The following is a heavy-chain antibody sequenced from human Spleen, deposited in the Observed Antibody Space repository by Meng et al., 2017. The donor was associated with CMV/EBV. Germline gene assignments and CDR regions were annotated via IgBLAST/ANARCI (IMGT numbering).Heavy chain of an antibody. V-gene: IGHV3-7*03. CDR3: AKGLTTPVIDH. Sequence: GGSLRLSCAASGFTFSSYWMSWVRQAPGKGLEWVANIKQDGSEKYYVDSVKGRFTISRDNSKNSLYLQMHSLRPEDTALYYCAKGLTTPVIDHWGQGTTVTVSS. CDR1: GFTFSSYW. D-gene: IGHD3-16*02. CDR2: IKQDGSEK. J-gene: IGHJ6*02.